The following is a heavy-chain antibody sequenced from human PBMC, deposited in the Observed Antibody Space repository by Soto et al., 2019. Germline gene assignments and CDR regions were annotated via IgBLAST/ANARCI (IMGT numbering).Heavy chain of an antibody. CDR3: ARDYDFWSGYKENWFDP. J-gene: IGHJ5*02. V-gene: IGHV3-7*01. CDR1: GFTFSSYW. D-gene: IGHD3-3*01. Sequence: GGSLRLSCAASGFTFSSYWMSWVRQAPGKGLEWVANIKQDGSEKYYVDSVKGRFTISRDNAKNSLYLQMNSLRAEDTAVYYCARDYDFWSGYKENWFDPWGQGTLVTVSS. CDR2: IKQDGSEK.